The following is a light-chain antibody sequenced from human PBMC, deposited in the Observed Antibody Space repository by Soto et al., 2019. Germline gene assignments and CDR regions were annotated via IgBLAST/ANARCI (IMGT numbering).Light chain of an antibody. CDR2: GAS. CDR3: QQYGSSPQT. Sequence: EIVLTQSPGTLSLSPGDRGTLSCRASQSVSSSYLAWYQQKPGQAPRLLIYGASSRATGIPDRFSGSGSGTDFTLTISRLEPEDFALHYCQQYGSSPQTFGQGTKVEIK. J-gene: IGKJ1*01. CDR1: QSVSSSY. V-gene: IGKV3-20*01.